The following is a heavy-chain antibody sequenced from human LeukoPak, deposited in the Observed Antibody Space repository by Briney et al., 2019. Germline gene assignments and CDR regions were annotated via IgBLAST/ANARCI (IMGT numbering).Heavy chain of an antibody. V-gene: IGHV4-30-2*01. D-gene: IGHD2-2*01. CDR3: ARVARYCSSTRCYLIFDY. CDR1: GGSISSGGYS. Sequence: PSQTLSLTCAVSGGSISSGGYSWSWIRQPPGKGLEWIGYIYHSGRNYFNPSLKSRVTISVDRSKDQFSLKLSSVTAADTAVYYCARVARYCSSTRCYLIFDYWGQGTLVTVSS. J-gene: IGHJ4*02. CDR2: IYHSGRN.